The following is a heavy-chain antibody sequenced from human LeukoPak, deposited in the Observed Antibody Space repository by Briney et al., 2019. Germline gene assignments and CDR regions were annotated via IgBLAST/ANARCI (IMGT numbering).Heavy chain of an antibody. Sequence: ASVKVSCKASGYTFTSYSMHWVRQAPGQGLEWMGIINPSGGSTSYAQKFQGRVTMTRDTSTSTVYMELSSLSSEDTAVYYCARGGRERYSSGWTDAFDIWGQGTMVTVSS. D-gene: IGHD6-19*01. CDR3: ARGGRERYSSGWTDAFDI. CDR2: INPSGGST. J-gene: IGHJ3*02. CDR1: GYTFTSYS. V-gene: IGHV1-46*01.